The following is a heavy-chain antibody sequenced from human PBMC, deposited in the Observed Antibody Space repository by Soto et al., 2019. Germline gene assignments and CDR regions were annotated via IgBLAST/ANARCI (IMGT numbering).Heavy chain of an antibody. V-gene: IGHV4-31*03. CDR1: GGSISSGGYY. Sequence: PSEALSLTCTVSGGSISSGGYYWSWIRQHPGKGLEWIGYIYYSGSTYHNPSLKSRVTISVDTSKNQFSLKLSSVTAADTAVYYCARAPYSSSWYCATGNWFDPWDQGTLVTVSS. CDR2: IYYSGST. D-gene: IGHD6-13*01. CDR3: ARAPYSSSWYCATGNWFDP. J-gene: IGHJ5*02.